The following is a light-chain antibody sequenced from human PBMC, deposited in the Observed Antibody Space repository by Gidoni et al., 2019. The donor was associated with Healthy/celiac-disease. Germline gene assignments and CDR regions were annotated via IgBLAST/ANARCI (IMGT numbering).Light chain of an antibody. CDR2: KDS. J-gene: IGLJ2*01. Sequence: SYELTQPPSVSVSPGQTASITCSGDKLGDKYVSWYQQKPGQSPVVVIYKDSKRPSGIPERFSGSNSGNTATLTISGSQAMDEADYYCQAWDSNIVVFGGGTKLTVL. CDR1: KLGDKY. CDR3: QAWDSNIVV. V-gene: IGLV3-1*01.